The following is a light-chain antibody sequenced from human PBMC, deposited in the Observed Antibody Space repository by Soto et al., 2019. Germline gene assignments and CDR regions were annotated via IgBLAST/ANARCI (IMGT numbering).Light chain of an antibody. CDR2: TAS. CDR1: ELISNY. J-gene: IGKJ1*01. CDR3: QQSYSTPWT. Sequence: DLQMTQSPSSLSASVGDRVTVTCRASELISNYLSWYQQKPGKAPKLLIYTASSLQSGVPTRFSGSGSGTDFTLTISSLQPEDFATYYCQQSYSTPWTFGQGTKVEIK. V-gene: IGKV1-39*01.